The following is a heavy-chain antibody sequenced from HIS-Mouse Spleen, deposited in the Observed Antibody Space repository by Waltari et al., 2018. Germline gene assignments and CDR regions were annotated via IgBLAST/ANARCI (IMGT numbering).Heavy chain of an antibody. J-gene: IGHJ2*01. CDR1: GRAISSSSYY. V-gene: IGHV4-39*07. D-gene: IGHD7-27*01. CDR2: IYYSGST. Sequence: QLQLQESGPGLVKPSEHLSLTCAVSGRAISSSSYYWAWVRQPPGNGLEWIGSIYYSGSTYYNPSLKSRVTISVDTSKNQFSLKLSSVTAADTAVYYCARSRTGGWYFDLWGRGTLVTVSS. CDR3: ARSRTGGWYFDL.